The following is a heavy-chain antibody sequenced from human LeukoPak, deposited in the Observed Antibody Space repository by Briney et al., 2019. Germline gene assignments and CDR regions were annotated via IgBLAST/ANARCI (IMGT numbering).Heavy chain of an antibody. CDR3: ARRMAVGGKVDY. V-gene: IGHV4-39*01. J-gene: IGHJ4*02. Sequence: PSETLSLTCTVSGGSISSNNYYWGWLRQPPGTGLEWIGSIYYSGSTYYNPSLKSRVTISVDTSKNQFSLRLSSVTAAGTAVYFCARRMAVGGKVDYWGQGTLVTVSS. CDR2: IYYSGST. D-gene: IGHD6-19*01. CDR1: GGSISSNNYY.